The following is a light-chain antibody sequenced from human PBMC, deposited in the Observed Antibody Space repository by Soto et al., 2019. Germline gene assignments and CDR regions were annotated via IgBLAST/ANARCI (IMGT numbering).Light chain of an antibody. J-gene: IGKJ1*01. CDR1: QTVSGNY. V-gene: IGKV3-20*01. CDR3: QQYSAPPRT. Sequence: EIVLTQSPDTLSLSPGDIATLSCSASQTVSGNYLAWYHQKPGQAPRLLIHSASSRATGIPDRFSASGSGTDFTLTISRLEPEDFAVYYCQQYSAPPRTFGQGTKVDIK. CDR2: SAS.